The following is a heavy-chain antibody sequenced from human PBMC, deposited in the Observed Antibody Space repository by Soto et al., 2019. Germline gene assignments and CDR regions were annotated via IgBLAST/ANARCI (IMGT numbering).Heavy chain of an antibody. CDR1: GFTFTNYV. CDR2: IHAGNGNT. CDR3: ARGVSGWSPFDL. D-gene: IGHD6-19*01. Sequence: GASVKVSCKTSGFTFTNYVLFWVRQAPGQRLEWVGWIHAGNGNTESSEKFQGWVTLTRDASVATAYMELNSLKSDDTAVFFCARGVSGWSPFDLWGQGTLVTVSS. J-gene: IGHJ4*02. V-gene: IGHV1-3*01.